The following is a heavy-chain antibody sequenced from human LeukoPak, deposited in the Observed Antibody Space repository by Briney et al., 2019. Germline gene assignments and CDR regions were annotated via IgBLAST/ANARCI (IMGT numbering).Heavy chain of an antibody. V-gene: IGHV3-21*01. Sequence: GGSLRLSCAASGFTFSSYSMNWVRQAPGKGLEWVSSISSSSSYIYYADSVKGRFTISRDNAKNSLYLQMNSLRAEDTAVYYCARDGDTALEPSDYWGQGTLVTVSS. J-gene: IGHJ4*02. CDR3: ARDGDTALEPSDY. CDR2: ISSSSSYI. D-gene: IGHD5-18*01. CDR1: GFTFSSYS.